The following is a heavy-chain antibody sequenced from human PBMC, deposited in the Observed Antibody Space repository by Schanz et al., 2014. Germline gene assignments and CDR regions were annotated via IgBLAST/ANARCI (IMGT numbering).Heavy chain of an antibody. CDR2: IYSSGIP. J-gene: IGHJ2*01. D-gene: IGHD3-10*01. V-gene: IGHV4-59*08. CDR3: ARGGSAMVRGVMTASYWFFDL. Sequence: QVQLQESGPGLVKPSETLSLTFSVSGGSINNFYWGWIRQSPGKGLEWIGYIYSSGIPTYNPSLKSRVSLTADSTKNQFSLKLTSVTAGDAAVYYCARGGSAMVRGVMTASYWFFDLWGRGTLVTVSP. CDR1: GGSINNFY.